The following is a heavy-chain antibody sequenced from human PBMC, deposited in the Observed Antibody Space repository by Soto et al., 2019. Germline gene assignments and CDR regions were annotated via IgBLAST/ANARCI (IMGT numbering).Heavy chain of an antibody. CDR1: GGTFSSYA. CDR2: IIPIFGTA. CDR3: ARGSSRMVTANFDY. J-gene: IGHJ4*02. Sequence: SVKVSCKASGGTFSSYAISWVRQAPGQGLEWMGGIIPIFGTANYAQKFQGRVTITADKSTSTAYMELSSLRSEDTAVYYCARGSSRMVTANFDYWGQGTLVTVS. V-gene: IGHV1-69*06. D-gene: IGHD2-21*02.